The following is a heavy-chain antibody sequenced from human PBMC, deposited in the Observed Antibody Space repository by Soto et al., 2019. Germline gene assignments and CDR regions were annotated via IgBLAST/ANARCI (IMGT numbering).Heavy chain of an antibody. CDR1: GFSLTTSGVG. V-gene: IGHV2-5*02. D-gene: IGHD2-15*01. CDR2: IYWDDDK. Sequence: QITLKESGPTLLKPTQTLTLTCTFSGFSLTTSGVGVGWIRQPPGKALEWLALIYWDDDKRYSPSLHSRLTITKDTSKNQVVLTMTHMGPVDTATYYCAPTFPRHTAGSSGGSLPPACDPWRQGTLVTVSS. CDR3: APTFPRHTAGSSGGSLPPACDP. J-gene: IGHJ5*02.